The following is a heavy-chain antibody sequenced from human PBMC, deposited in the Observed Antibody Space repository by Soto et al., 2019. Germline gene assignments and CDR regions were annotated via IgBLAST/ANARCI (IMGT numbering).Heavy chain of an antibody. CDR2: SSAYNGNT. CDR1: GYTFTSYG. J-gene: IGHJ5*02. D-gene: IGHD6-13*01. Sequence: QVQLVQSGAEVKKPWASVKVSCKASGYTFTSYGLSWVRQAPGQGLDWMGWSSAYNGNTNYAQKLQGRVTMTTDTTASRAYMELRSLRSDDTAVYYCAASRAAPNWFDPWGQGTLVTVSS. V-gene: IGHV1-18*01. CDR3: AASRAAPNWFDP.